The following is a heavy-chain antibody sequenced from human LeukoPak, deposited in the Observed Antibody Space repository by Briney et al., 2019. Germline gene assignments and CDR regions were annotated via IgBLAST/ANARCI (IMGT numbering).Heavy chain of an antibody. CDR1: GFTFSSYA. CDR2: ISGSGGST. Sequence: GGSLTLSCAASGFTFSSYAMSWVRQVPGKGMEWVSAISGSGGSTYYADSVKGRFTISRDNSKNTLYLQMNGLRAEDTAVYYCAKDHGDYPDYWGQGTLVTVSS. V-gene: IGHV3-23*01. D-gene: IGHD4-17*01. J-gene: IGHJ4*02. CDR3: AKDHGDYPDY.